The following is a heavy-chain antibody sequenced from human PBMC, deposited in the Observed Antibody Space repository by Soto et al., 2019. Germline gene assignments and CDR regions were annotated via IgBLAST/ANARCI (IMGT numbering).Heavy chain of an antibody. V-gene: IGHV4-31*02. CDR3: AREVPTPYYFDY. CDR1: GGSISSGGGYY. CDR2: IYYSGST. Sequence: SETLSLTCTVSGGSISSGGGYYWSWIRQHPGKGLEWIGYIYYSGSTYYNPSLKSRLTISLDTSKNQFSLRLSSVTAADTAVYYCAREVPTPYYFDYWGQGTTVTVSS. J-gene: IGHJ4*02.